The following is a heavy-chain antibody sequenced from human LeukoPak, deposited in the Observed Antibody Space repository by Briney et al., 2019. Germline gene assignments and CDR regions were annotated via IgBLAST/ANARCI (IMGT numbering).Heavy chain of an antibody. CDR2: IYPGDSDT. Sequence: GESLKISCKGSGYTFTTYRIAWVRQRPGKGLEWMGIIYPGDSDTTYSPSFQGQVTISADKSTSTAYLQWSSLRASDGAMYYCARRIAAAGADGLDVWGQGTTATVSS. CDR1: GYTFTTYR. V-gene: IGHV5-51*01. D-gene: IGHD6-13*01. J-gene: IGHJ6*02. CDR3: ARRIAAAGADGLDV.